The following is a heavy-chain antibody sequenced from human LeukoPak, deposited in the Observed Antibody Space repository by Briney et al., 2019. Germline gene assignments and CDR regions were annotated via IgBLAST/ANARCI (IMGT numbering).Heavy chain of an antibody. CDR2: ISYDGSNK. J-gene: IGHJ4*02. Sequence: GRSLRLSCAASGFTFSSYAMHWVRQAPGKGLEWVTVISYDGSNKYYADPVKGRFTISRDNSKSTLYLQMNSLRAEDTVVYYCAKWPNYESGSSFDYWGQGTLVTVSS. D-gene: IGHD3-10*01. CDR1: GFTFSSYA. V-gene: IGHV3-30-3*02. CDR3: AKWPNYESGSSFDY.